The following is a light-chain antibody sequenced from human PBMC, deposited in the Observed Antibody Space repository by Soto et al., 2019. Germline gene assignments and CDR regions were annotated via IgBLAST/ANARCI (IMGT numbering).Light chain of an antibody. J-gene: IGKJ5*01. Sequence: DIQSTHSPSFLSASVGDRVTITCLASQVISSYLAWYQQKPGKAPKLLIYAASSLQSGVPPRFSGSGSGTDFTLTISSLQPEDFAIYYCLQANRVPLSCGQGTRREIK. V-gene: IGKV1-9*01. CDR3: LQANRVPLS. CDR1: QVISSY. CDR2: AAS.